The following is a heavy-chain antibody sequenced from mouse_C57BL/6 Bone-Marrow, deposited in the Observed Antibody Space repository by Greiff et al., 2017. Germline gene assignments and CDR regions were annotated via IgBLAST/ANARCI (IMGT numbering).Heavy chain of an antibody. CDR1: GFNIKDDY. D-gene: IGHD1-1*01. CDR2: IDPENGDT. CDR3: TTYYYGSSYVGY. J-gene: IGHJ2*01. V-gene: IGHV14-4*01. Sequence: EVKLMESGAELVRPGASVKLSCTASGFNIKDDYMHWVKQRPEQGLEWIGWIDPENGDTEYASKFQGKATITADTSSNTAYLQLSSLTSEDTAVYYCTTYYYGSSYVGYWGQGTTLTVSS.